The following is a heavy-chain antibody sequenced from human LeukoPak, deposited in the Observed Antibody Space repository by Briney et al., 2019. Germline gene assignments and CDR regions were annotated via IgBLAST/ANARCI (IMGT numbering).Heavy chain of an antibody. Sequence: SETLSLTCAVYGGSFSAFHWNWIRQSPAKGLECLGEVKQSGTPRYNPSLRGRVTISVDKSKNQFSLNVRSVTAADTAVYYWASRPFLYVFRTYFDNWAQGTLVTVSS. CDR3: ASRPFLYVFRTYFDN. D-gene: IGHD3-10*02. V-gene: IGHV4-34*01. CDR1: GGSFSAFH. CDR2: VKQSGTP. J-gene: IGHJ4*02.